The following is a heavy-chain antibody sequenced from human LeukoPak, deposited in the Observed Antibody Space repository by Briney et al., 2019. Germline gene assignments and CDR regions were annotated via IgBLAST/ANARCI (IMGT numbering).Heavy chain of an antibody. J-gene: IGHJ5*02. CDR2: MNPNSGNT. CDR3: AKDRGVKGDVLRYFDWGT. CDR1: GYTFTSYD. Sequence: ASVKVSCKASGYTFTSYDINWVRQATGQGLEWMGWMNPNSGNTGYAQKFQGRVTITRNTSISTAYMELSSLRSEDTAVYYCAKDRGVKGDVLRYFDWGTWGQGTLVTVSS. D-gene: IGHD3-9*01. V-gene: IGHV1-8*03.